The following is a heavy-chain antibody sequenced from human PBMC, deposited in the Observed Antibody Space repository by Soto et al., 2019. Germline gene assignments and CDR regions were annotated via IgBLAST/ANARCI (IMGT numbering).Heavy chain of an antibody. J-gene: IGHJ4*02. CDR3: RVIGVSEVDY. V-gene: IGHV1-2*02. CDR1: GYTFSGYY. CDR2: INPDSGGT. D-gene: IGHD2-21*01. Sequence: ASVKVSCKASGYTFSGYYIHWVRQAPGQGLEALGYINPDSGGTHSAQKFQGRVTMTRDTSISTAYMELTSLRSDDTAVYYCRVIGVSEVDYWGQGTLVTVSS.